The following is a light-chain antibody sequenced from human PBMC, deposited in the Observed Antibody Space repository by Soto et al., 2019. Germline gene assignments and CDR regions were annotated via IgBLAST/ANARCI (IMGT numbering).Light chain of an antibody. V-gene: IGLV2-11*01. CDR1: SSDVGTYTF. CDR2: DVN. Sequence: QSVLTQPPSASGSPGQAVTISCTGTSSDVGTYTFVSWYQQHPGKAPKLMIYDVNKRPSGVPDRFSGSKSGNTASLTISGLQAEDEADYYCCSYAGYYLYFFGTGTKV. J-gene: IGLJ1*01. CDR3: CSYAGYYLYF.